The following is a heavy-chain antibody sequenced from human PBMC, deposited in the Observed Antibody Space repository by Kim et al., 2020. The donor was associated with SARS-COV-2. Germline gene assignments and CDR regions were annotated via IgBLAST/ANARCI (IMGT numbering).Heavy chain of an antibody. J-gene: IGHJ5*02. CDR1: GYTFTSYD. Sequence: ASVKVSCKASGYTFTSYDINWVRQATGQGLEWMGWMNPNSGNTGYAQKFQGRVTMTRNTSISTAYMELSSLRSEDTAVYYCASSRSWYGDWFDPWGQGTLVTVSS. CDR3: ASSRSWYGDWFDP. V-gene: IGHV1-8*01. CDR2: MNPNSGNT. D-gene: IGHD6-13*01.